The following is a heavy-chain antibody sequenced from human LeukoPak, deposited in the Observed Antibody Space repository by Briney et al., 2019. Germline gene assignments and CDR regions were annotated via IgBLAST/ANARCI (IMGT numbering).Heavy chain of an antibody. J-gene: IGHJ5*02. D-gene: IGHD6-13*01. CDR2: ISAYNGNT. Sequence: GASVKVSCKASGGTFSSYAISWVRQAPGQGLEWMGWISAYNGNTNYAQKLQGRVTMTTDTSTSTAYMELRSLRSDDTAVYYCAREHIAAAGSWFDPWGQGTLVTVSS. V-gene: IGHV1-18*01. CDR1: GGTFSSYA. CDR3: AREHIAAAGSWFDP.